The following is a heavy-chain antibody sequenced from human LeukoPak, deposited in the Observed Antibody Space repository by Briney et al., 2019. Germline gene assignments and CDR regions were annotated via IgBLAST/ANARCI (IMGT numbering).Heavy chain of an antibody. J-gene: IGHJ5*02. CDR2: ISSSGSTI. Sequence: GGSLRLSCAASGFTFSDYYMSWIRQAPGKGLEWVSYISSSGSTIYYADSVKGRFTISRDNSKNSLYLQMNSLRIEDTALYYCAKDGDIVVVPAAIPTIGWFDPWGQGTLVTVSS. CDR3: AKDGDIVVVPAAIPTIGWFDP. V-gene: IGHV3-11*01. D-gene: IGHD2-2*02. CDR1: GFTFSDYY.